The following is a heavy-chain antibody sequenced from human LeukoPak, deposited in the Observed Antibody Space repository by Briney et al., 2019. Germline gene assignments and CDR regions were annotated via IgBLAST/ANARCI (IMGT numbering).Heavy chain of an antibody. D-gene: IGHD6-13*01. CDR3: AKRVIQSAAAGTSGNY. CDR1: GFTFSNYA. V-gene: IGHV3-23*01. Sequence: PGGSLRLSCAASGFTFSNYAMSWVRQAPGKGLEWVSAISGSGGSTYYADSVKGRFTISRDNSKNTLYLQMNSLRAEDTAVYYCAKRVIQSAAAGTSGNYWGQGTLVTVSS. J-gene: IGHJ4*02. CDR2: ISGSGGST.